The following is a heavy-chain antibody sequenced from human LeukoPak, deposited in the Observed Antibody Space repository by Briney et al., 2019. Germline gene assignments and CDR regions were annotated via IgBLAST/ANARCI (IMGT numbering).Heavy chain of an antibody. Sequence: SETLSLTCTVSSASISSSTHYWGWIRQPPGKGLEWIVYIYHSGSTKYNPSLKSRVTISVDTSKNQFSLKLSSVTAADTAVYYCARDGYSGNDGLWGQGSLVSVSS. CDR1: SASISSSTHY. CDR3: ARDGYSGNDGL. V-gene: IGHV4-61*01. CDR2: IYHSGST. D-gene: IGHD5-12*01. J-gene: IGHJ4*02.